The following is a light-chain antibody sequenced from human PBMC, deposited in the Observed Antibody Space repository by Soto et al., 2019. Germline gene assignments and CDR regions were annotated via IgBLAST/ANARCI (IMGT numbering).Light chain of an antibody. V-gene: IGLV2-14*01. Sequence: QSALTQPASVSGSPGQSITISCTGTSSDVGGYNYVSWYQQHPGKAPKLMIYEVSNRPSGVSNRFSGSKSGNTASLTISGLQAEDEAEYSCSSYTSSSPRVFGGGTKLTVL. CDR1: SSDVGGYNY. CDR3: SSYTSSSPRV. CDR2: EVS. J-gene: IGLJ3*02.